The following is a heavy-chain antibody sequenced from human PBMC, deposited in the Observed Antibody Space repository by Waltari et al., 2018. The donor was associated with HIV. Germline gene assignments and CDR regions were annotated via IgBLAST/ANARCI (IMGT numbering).Heavy chain of an antibody. CDR1: GNNFTTHW. D-gene: IGHD4-4*01. Sequence: EVQLVQSRAVVKKPGESLRISCESSGNNFTTHWIAWVRQMPGKGLEWMGIIYPDDSDVQYSPSFQGPVTISADKSIRTAYLQWRSLKASDTAIYYCARSTVYWYFDLWGRGTLVTVSS. CDR3: ARSTVYWYFDL. J-gene: IGHJ2*01. V-gene: IGHV5-51*03. CDR2: IYPDDSDV.